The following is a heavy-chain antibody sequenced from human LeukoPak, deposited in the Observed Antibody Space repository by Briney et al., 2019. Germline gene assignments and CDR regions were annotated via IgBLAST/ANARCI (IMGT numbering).Heavy chain of an antibody. CDR2: ISSSSSYI. CDR3: ARDRRTGSGYSPNWFDP. Sequence: GGSLRLSCAASGFTFSSYSMNWVRQAPGKGLEWVSSISSSSSYIYYADSVKSRFTISRDNAKNSLYLQMNSLRAEDTAVYYCARDRRTGSGYSPNWFDPWGQGTLVTVSS. V-gene: IGHV3-21*01. CDR1: GFTFSSYS. D-gene: IGHD3-22*01. J-gene: IGHJ5*02.